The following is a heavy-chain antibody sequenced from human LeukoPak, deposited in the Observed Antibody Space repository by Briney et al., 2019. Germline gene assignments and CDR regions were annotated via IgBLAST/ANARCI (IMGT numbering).Heavy chain of an antibody. J-gene: IGHJ6*02. Sequence: GRSLRLSCAASGFTFSTFGMHWVRQAPGKGLEWVAVISYDGSNKYYADSVKGRFTISRDNSQNTLYLQMNSLRLEDTAVYYCAGGFYDSSGYYYYYYYGMDVWGQGTTVTVSS. CDR2: ISYDGSNK. CDR1: GFTFSTFG. V-gene: IGHV3-30*03. CDR3: AGGFYDSSGYYYYYYYGMDV. D-gene: IGHD3-22*01.